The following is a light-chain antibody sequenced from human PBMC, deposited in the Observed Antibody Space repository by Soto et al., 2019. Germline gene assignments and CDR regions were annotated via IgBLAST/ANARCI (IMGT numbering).Light chain of an antibody. V-gene: IGKV3-15*01. CDR1: QSVRTY. Sequence: EIVMTQSPATLSVSPGERATLSCGASQSVRTYLAWYQQKPGQAPRLLIHGASTRDPGIPARFSGSGYGTDFTLTISSLQYEDFAVYYCQQYDDWPQTFGQGTKGDIK. CDR3: QQYDDWPQT. CDR2: GAS. J-gene: IGKJ1*01.